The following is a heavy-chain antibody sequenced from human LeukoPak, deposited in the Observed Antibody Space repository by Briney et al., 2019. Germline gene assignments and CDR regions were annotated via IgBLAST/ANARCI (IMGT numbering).Heavy chain of an antibody. V-gene: IGHV4-61*02. CDR1: GGSISSGSYY. D-gene: IGHD5-18*01. CDR2: IYTSGST. J-gene: IGHJ4*02. Sequence: SQTLSLTCTVSGGSISSGSYYWSWIRRPAGKGLEWIGRIYTSGSTNYNPSLKSRVTISVDTSKNQFSLKLSSVTAADTAVYYCARAHGYSYGHFDYWGQGTLVTVSS. CDR3: ARAHGYSYGHFDY.